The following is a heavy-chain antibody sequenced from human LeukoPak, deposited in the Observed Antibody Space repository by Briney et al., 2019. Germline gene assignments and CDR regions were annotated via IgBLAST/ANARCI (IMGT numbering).Heavy chain of an antibody. V-gene: IGHV5-51*01. CDR1: GSTFATYW. CDR3: ARSGNNYYFDS. J-gene: IGHJ4*02. CDR2: IYPGDSDT. Sequence: GESLKISCKVSGSTFATYWIGWVRQMPGKDLEWMGIIYPGDSDTRYSPSFQGQVTISADKSISTVYLQWSSLKASDIAMYYCARSGNNYYFDSWGQGTLVTVSS. D-gene: IGHD1-26*01.